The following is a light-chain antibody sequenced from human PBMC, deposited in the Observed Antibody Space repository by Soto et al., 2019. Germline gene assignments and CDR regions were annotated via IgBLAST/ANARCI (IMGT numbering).Light chain of an antibody. CDR3: QQYDNLLS. J-gene: IGKJ3*01. CDR1: QDISNY. CDR2: DAS. V-gene: IGKV1-33*01. Sequence: DIQMTQSPSSLSASVGDRVTITCQASQDISNYLNWYQQKPGKAPKLLIYDASNLETGVPSRFSGSVSGTDFTFTISSLQPEDIATYYCQQYDNLLSFGTGTKVDIK.